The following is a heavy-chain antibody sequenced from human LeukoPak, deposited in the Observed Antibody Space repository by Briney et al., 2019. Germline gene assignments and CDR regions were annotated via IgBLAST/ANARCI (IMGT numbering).Heavy chain of an antibody. D-gene: IGHD1-7*01. V-gene: IGHV1-46*01. Sequence: ASVKVSCKASGYTFTSYYMHWVRQAPGQGLEWMGIINPSGGSTSYAQKFQGRVTMTRDTSTSTVYMELSSLRSDDTAVYYCAQSPRITGTTFQFDYWGQGTLVTVSS. CDR3: AQSPRITGTTFQFDY. J-gene: IGHJ4*02. CDR1: GYTFTSYY. CDR2: INPSGGST.